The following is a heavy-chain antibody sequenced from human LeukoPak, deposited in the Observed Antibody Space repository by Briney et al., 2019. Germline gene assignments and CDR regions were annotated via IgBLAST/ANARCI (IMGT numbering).Heavy chain of an antibody. CDR3: TRTTYSSSWYYFDY. CDR2: IYYSGST. CDR1: GGSISRYY. J-gene: IGHJ4*02. D-gene: IGHD6-13*01. V-gene: IGHV4-59*01. Sequence: SETLSLTCTVSGGSISRYYWSWIRQPPGKGLEWIGYIYYSGSTNYNPSLKSRVTISVDTSKNQFSLKLSSVTAADTAVYYCTRTTYSSSWYYFDYWGQGTLVTVSS.